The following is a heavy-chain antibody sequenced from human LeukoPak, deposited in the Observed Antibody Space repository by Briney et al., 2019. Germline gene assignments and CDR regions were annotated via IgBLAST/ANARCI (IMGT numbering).Heavy chain of an antibody. CDR2: INPNSGGT. Sequence: GASVKVSCKSSGYTFTGYFVHWVRQAPGQGLEWMGWINPNSGGTNYAQKFQGRVTMTRDTSISIAYMELSRLRSDDTAVYYCARGAAGTPLTDYWGQGTLVTVSS. V-gene: IGHV1-2*02. CDR1: GYTFTGYF. J-gene: IGHJ4*02. D-gene: IGHD6-19*01. CDR3: ARGAAGTPLTDY.